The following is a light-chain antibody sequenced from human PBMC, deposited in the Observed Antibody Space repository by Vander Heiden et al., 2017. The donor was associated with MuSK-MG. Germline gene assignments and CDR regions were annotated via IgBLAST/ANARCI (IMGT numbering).Light chain of an antibody. CDR1: QSVTSW. CDR3: QHENSYPWT. Sequence: DIQMTQSPPTLSASVGDRVTITCRASQSVTSWLAWYQQKPGKAPNLLIYKASTLESGVPSRFSGSGTGTEFTLTINILQPEDFATYYCQHENSYPWTFGQGTKVEIK. V-gene: IGKV1-5*03. CDR2: KAS. J-gene: IGKJ1*01.